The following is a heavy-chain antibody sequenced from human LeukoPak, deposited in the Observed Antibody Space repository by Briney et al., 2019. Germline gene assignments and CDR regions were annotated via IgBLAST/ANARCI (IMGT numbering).Heavy chain of an antibody. Sequence: ASVKVSCKASGYTFTGYYMHWVRQAPGQGLEWMGWINPNSGGTNYAQKFQGWVTMNRDTSISTAHMELSRLRSDDTAVYYCARDVVGRGYCSGGTCFPDYYGMDVWGQGTTVTVSS. CDR3: ARDVVGRGYCSGGTCFPDYYGMDV. D-gene: IGHD2-15*01. J-gene: IGHJ6*02. CDR1: GYTFTGYY. CDR2: INPNSGGT. V-gene: IGHV1-2*04.